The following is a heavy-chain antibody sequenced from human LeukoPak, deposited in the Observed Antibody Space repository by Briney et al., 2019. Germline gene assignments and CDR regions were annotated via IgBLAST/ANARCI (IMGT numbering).Heavy chain of an antibody. D-gene: IGHD2-15*01. V-gene: IGHV3-21*04. Sequence: GGSLRLSCAASGFTFSSYSMNWVRQAPGKGLEWVSSISSSSSYIYYADSVKGRFTISRDNAKNSLYLQMNSLKTEDTAVYYCAVGYCSGGSCSGSDGDYWGQGTLVTVSS. CDR2: ISSSSSYI. CDR3: AVGYCSGGSCSGSDGDY. J-gene: IGHJ4*02. CDR1: GFTFSSYS.